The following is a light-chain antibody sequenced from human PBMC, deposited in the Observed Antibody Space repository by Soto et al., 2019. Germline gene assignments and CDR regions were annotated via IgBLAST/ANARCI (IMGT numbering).Light chain of an antibody. CDR2: DVS. V-gene: IGLV2-14*01. Sequence: QSALTQPASVSGSPGQSVTISCTGTSSDVGGYKYVSWYQQHPGKAPKLLIHDVSNRPSGVSNRFAGSKSGNTASLTISGLQAEDEADYYCSSYTSSSTVLFVGGTKLTVL. CDR1: SSDVGGYKY. CDR3: SSYTSSSTVL. J-gene: IGLJ2*01.